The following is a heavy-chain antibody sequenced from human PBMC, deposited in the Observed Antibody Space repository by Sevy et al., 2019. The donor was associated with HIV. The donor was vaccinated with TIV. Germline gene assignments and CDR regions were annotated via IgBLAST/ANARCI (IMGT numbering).Heavy chain of an antibody. Sequence: ASVKVSCKVSGKTLSDLSMHWVRQAPGKGLEWMGSFDPEDGETLYAQNFRARVTMTEDTSTGTAYMELSSLRSEDTAVYYCATKKEYYDSSGDPLDYWGQGSLVTVSS. CDR1: GKTLSDLS. CDR2: FDPEDGET. J-gene: IGHJ4*02. V-gene: IGHV1-24*01. CDR3: ATKKEYYDSSGDPLDY. D-gene: IGHD3-22*01.